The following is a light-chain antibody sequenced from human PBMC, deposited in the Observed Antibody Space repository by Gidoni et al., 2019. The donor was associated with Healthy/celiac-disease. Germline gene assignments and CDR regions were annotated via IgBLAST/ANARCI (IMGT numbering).Light chain of an antibody. CDR1: SSYVGGYNY. V-gene: IGLV2-14*03. CDR3: SSYTSSSPVV. Sequence: QSSLTPPASVSGSPGQSITISFTGTSSYVGGYNYVSWYQQNTGKAPKLMIYDVSNRPSGVSNRFSGSKSGNTASLTISGLQAEDEADYYCSSYTSSSPVVFGGGTKLTVL. J-gene: IGLJ2*01. CDR2: DVS.